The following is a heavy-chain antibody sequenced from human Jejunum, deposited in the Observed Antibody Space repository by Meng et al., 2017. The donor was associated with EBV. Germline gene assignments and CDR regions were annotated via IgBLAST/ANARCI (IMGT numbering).Heavy chain of an antibody. Sequence: VPLEQPGPGLGKPSQTLALTCATSGDSVSSNSAAWNWIRQSPSRGLEWLGRTYYRSKWYNDYAQSVKSRLTINPDTSKNQFSLQLNSVTPEDTAVYFCARETTGGYYFDYWGQGTLVTVSS. CDR3: ARETTGGYYFDY. V-gene: IGHV6-1*01. D-gene: IGHD1-1*01. CDR1: GDSVSSNSAA. CDR2: TYYRSKWYN. J-gene: IGHJ4*02.